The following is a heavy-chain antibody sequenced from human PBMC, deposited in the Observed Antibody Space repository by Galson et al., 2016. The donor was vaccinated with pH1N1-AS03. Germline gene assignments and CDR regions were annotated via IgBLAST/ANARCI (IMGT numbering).Heavy chain of an antibody. CDR3: ARASPLPSGYFDY. V-gene: IGHV4-30-4*01. Sequence: TLSLTCSVSGGSISSANFFWSWVRQSPGKGLEWIGYIHYRGNSYYNPSLESRATISVDTSKNQFSRKLSSVTAADTAVYYCARASPLPSGYFDYWGQGTLVTVSS. CDR1: GGSISSANFF. J-gene: IGHJ4*02. CDR2: IHYRGNS.